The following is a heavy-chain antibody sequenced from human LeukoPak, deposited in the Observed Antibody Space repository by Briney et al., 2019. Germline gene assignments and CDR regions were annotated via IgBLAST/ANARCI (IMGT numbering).Heavy chain of an antibody. CDR1: AYTFTSDG. V-gene: IGHV1-18*01. J-gene: IGHJ4*02. Sequence: GASVKVSCKASAYTFTSDGISWVRQAPGQGLEWMGWISTYSGSTNYAQKFRGRVTMTTDTSTSTAYMELRSLRVDDTGVYSCARDVDWNLDYWGQGTLVTVSS. CDR2: ISTYSGST. D-gene: IGHD1-1*01. CDR3: ARDVDWNLDY.